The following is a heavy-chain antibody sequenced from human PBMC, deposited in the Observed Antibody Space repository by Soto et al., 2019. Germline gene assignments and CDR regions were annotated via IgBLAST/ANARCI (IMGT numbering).Heavy chain of an antibody. V-gene: IGHV3-30*18. Sequence: GGSLRLSCAASGFTFSSYGMHWVRQAPGKGLEWVAVISYDGSNKYYADSVKGRFTISRDNSKNTLYLQMNSLRAEDTAVYYCAKGEWRLGFDYWGQGTLVTVPQ. CDR1: GFTFSSYG. D-gene: IGHD6-25*01. J-gene: IGHJ4*02. CDR2: ISYDGSNK. CDR3: AKGEWRLGFDY.